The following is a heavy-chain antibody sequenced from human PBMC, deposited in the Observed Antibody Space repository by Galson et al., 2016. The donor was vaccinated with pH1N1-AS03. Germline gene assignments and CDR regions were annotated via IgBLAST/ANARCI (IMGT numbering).Heavy chain of an antibody. J-gene: IGHJ6*03. V-gene: IGHV3-7*01. Sequence: SLRLSCAASDVSLRAYWMSWVRQSPGKGLEWVASTNPDGSQKDYLDSVKGRFTISKDNANNSLSLQMSGLRAEDTAVFYCARALAVVLTEGGWTYYHYYMDVWGKGTTVTVSS. CDR3: ARALAVVLTEGGWTYYHYYMDV. CDR2: TNPDGSQK. D-gene: IGHD3/OR15-3a*01. CDR1: DVSLRAYW.